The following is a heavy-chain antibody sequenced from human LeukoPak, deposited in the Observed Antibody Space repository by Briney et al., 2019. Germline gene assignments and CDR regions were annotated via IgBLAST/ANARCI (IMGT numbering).Heavy chain of an antibody. Sequence: PGGSLRLSCAGSGFSFSSNTVSWVRQAQGRGLEWVSAISNNGGRTDYADSVKGRFTISRGNSKSTLYLHMDSLRAEDTAVYYCARDEDTSALSEYWGQGTLVTVSS. CDR2: ISNNGGRT. CDR3: ARDEDTSALSEY. V-gene: IGHV3-23*01. CDR1: GFSFSSNT. J-gene: IGHJ4*02. D-gene: IGHD2/OR15-2a*01.